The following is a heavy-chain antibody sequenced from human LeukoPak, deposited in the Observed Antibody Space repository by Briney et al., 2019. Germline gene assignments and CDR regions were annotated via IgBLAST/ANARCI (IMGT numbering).Heavy chain of an antibody. CDR1: GFTFSSYS. CDR3: ARDTRLLWFGELPF. D-gene: IGHD3-10*01. Sequence: GGSLRLSCAASGFTFSSYSMNWVRQAPGKGLEWVSYISSSSSTIYYADSVKGRFTISRDNAKNSLYLQMNSLRAEDTAVYYCARDTRLLWFGELPFWGQGTLVTVSS. J-gene: IGHJ4*02. V-gene: IGHV3-48*01. CDR2: ISSSSSTI.